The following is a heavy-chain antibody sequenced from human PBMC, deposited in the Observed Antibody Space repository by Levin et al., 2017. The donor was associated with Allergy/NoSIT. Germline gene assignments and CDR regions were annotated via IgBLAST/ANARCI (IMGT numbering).Heavy chain of an antibody. CDR3: ARGSIAAAGTEYFQH. V-gene: IGHV3-66*01. CDR2: IYSGGST. D-gene: IGHD6-13*01. Sequence: GGSLRLSCAASGFTVSSNYMSWVRQAPGKGLEWVSVIYSGGSTYYADSVKGRFTISRDNSKNTLYLQMNSLRAEDTAVYYCARGSIAAAGTEYFQHWGQGTLVTVSS. J-gene: IGHJ1*01. CDR1: GFTVSSNY.